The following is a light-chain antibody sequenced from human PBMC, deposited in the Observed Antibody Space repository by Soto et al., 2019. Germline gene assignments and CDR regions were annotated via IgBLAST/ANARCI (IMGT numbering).Light chain of an antibody. V-gene: IGKV3-15*01. CDR3: QQYNNWPPVT. CDR1: QSVSSN. Sequence: EIVMTQSPATLSMSPGERATLSCRASQSVSSNLAWYQQKPGQAPRLLIYGASTRATGIPARFSGSGSGTEFTLTISSLQSEDFAVYYCQQYNNWPPVTFGPGTKVDIK. CDR2: GAS. J-gene: IGKJ3*01.